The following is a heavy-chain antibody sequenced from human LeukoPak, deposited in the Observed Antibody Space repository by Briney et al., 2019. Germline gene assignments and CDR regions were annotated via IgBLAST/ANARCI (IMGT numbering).Heavy chain of an antibody. V-gene: IGHV5-51*01. CDR2: IYPGDSDT. Sequence: GESLKISCKGSGYRFTDFWIGWVRQMPGKGLEWMGIIYPGDSDTRYSPSFQGQVTISADKSISTAYLQWSSLKASDTAMYYCARAYSSGYFDYWGQGTLVTVSS. CDR1: GYRFTDFW. J-gene: IGHJ4*02. D-gene: IGHD3-22*01. CDR3: ARAYSSGYFDY.